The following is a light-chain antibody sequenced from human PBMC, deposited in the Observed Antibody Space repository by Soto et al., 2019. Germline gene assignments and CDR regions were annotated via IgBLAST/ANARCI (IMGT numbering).Light chain of an antibody. CDR2: TNN. Sequence: QSVLTQPPSASGTPGQTVTLSCSGSSSNIGSYTVNWYRQVPGTAPHLLIYTNNQRPSGVPDRFSGSKSGTSASLAISGVQSEDEADYYCAAWDDSLDGPVFGGGTKVTVL. CDR1: SSNIGSYT. J-gene: IGLJ2*01. CDR3: AAWDDSLDGPV. V-gene: IGLV1-44*01.